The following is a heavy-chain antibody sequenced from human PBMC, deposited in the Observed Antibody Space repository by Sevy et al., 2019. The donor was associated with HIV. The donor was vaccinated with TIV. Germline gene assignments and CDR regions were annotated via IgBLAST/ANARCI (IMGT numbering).Heavy chain of an antibody. CDR2: INSGSTII. D-gene: IGHD2-15*01. CDR1: GFTFSSYN. V-gene: IGHV3-48*01. J-gene: IGHJ6*02. CDR3: ARGGGYYYYGMDL. Sequence: GESLKISCVASGFTFSSYNFNWVRQAPGKGLELISFINSGSTIISHADSVKGRFTISRDSVKKSVYLQMNSLRVQDTAVYYCARGGGYYYYGMDLWGQGTTVTVSS.